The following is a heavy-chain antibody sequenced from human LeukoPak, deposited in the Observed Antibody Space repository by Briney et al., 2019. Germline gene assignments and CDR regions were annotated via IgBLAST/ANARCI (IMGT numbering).Heavy chain of an antibody. CDR3: TTHLDYGDYSFDY. CDR1: GFTFSNAW. D-gene: IGHD4-17*01. V-gene: IGHV3-15*01. Sequence: AGSLRLSCAASGFTFSNAWMSWVRQAPGKGLEWVGRIKSKTDGGTTDYAAPVKGRFTISRDDSKNTLYLQMNSLKTEDTAVYYCTTHLDYGDYSFDYWGQGTLVAVSS. J-gene: IGHJ4*02. CDR2: IKSKTDGGTT.